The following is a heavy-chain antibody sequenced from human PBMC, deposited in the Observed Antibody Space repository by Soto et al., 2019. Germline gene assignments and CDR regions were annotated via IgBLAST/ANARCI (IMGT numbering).Heavy chain of an antibody. J-gene: IGHJ4*02. CDR2: ISSSSSYI. V-gene: IGHV3-21*01. D-gene: IGHD2-2*01. CDR3: ARVGLHCSSTSCYYDY. CDR1: GFTFSSYS. Sequence: GGSLRLSCAASGFTFSSYSMNWVRQAPGKGLEWVSSISSSSSYIYYADSVKGRFTISRDNAKNSLYLQMNSLRAEDTAVYYCARVGLHCSSTSCYYDYWGQGTLVTVSS.